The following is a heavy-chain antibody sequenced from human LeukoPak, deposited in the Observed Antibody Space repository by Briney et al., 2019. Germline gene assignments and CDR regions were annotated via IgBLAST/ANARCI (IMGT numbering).Heavy chain of an antibody. Sequence: GGSLRLSCAASGFTFSSYSMNWVRQAPGKGLEWVSSISSSSSYIYYADSVKGRFTISRDNAKNSLYLQMNSLRAEDTAVYYCAGDYYGRGWFDYWGQGTLVTVSS. CDR1: GFTFSSYS. CDR2: ISSSSSYI. J-gene: IGHJ4*02. V-gene: IGHV3-21*01. CDR3: AGDYYGRGWFDY. D-gene: IGHD3-10*02.